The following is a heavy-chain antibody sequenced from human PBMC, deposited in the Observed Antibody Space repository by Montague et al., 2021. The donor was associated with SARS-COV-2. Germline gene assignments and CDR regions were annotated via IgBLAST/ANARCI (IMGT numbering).Heavy chain of an antibody. J-gene: IGHJ4*02. CDR1: GGSISSGSYY. CDR2: IYYSGST. V-gene: IGHV4-39*01. D-gene: IGHD3-22*01. Sequence: SETLSLTCTVSGGSISSGSYYWGWIRQPPGKGLEWIGSIYYSGSTYYNPSLKSRVTISVDTSKNQFSLKLSSVTAADTAVHYCARHGKTRIAMIVVVKGYFDYWGQGTLVTVSS. CDR3: ARHGKTRIAMIVVVKGYFDY.